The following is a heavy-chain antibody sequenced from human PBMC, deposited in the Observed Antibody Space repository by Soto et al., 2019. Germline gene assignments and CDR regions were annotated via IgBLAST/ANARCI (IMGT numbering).Heavy chain of an antibody. CDR2: ISGSGGST. Sequence: QTGGSLRLSCAASGFTFSSFAMSWVREAPGKGLDWVSAISGSGGSTYSADSVKGRFTISRDNSKNTLYMQMSSLRAEDTAVYYCARWFTAGKCYPPDLWGQGALVTV. V-gene: IGHV3-23*01. J-gene: IGHJ4*02. CDR3: ARWFTAGKCYPPDL. D-gene: IGHD3-10*01. CDR1: GFTFSSFA.